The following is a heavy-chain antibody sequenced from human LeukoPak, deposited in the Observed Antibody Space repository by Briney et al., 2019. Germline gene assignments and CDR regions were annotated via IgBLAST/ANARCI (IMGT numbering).Heavy chain of an antibody. CDR2: ISAYNGNT. CDR3: ARANGYYYGSGDKYYFDY. Sequence: ASVKVSCKASGYTFTSYGICWVRQAPGQGLEWMGWISAYNGNTNYAQKLQGRDTMTTDTSTSTAYMELRRLRSDDTGVYYCARANGYYYGSGDKYYFDYWGQGTLVTVSS. D-gene: IGHD3-10*01. CDR1: GYTFTSYG. V-gene: IGHV1-18*01. J-gene: IGHJ4*02.